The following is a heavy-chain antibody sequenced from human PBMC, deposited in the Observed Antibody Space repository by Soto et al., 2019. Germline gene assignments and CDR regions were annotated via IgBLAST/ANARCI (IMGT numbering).Heavy chain of an antibody. CDR2: ISSSSNYI. CDR3: ARENAYGDPNSFAY. J-gene: IGHJ4*02. V-gene: IGHV3-11*06. D-gene: IGHD4-17*01. CDR1: GFTFSDYY. Sequence: PGGSLRLSCAASGFTFSDYYMSWIRQAPGKGLEWVSSISSSSNYIYYADSMKGRFTISRDNAKNSLYLQMNSLRAEDTAVYYCARENAYGDPNSFAYWGQGTLVTVSS.